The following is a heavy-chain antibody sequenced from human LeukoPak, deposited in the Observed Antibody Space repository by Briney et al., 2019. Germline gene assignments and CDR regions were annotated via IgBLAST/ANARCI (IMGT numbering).Heavy chain of an antibody. CDR2: IYYSGST. V-gene: IGHV4-59*01. D-gene: IGHD4-17*01. Sequence: PSETLSLTCTVSGGSISSYYWSWIRQPPGKGLEWIGYIYYSGSTNYNPSLKSRVTISVDTSKNQFSLKLSSVTAADTAVYYCARGGYGDYDDDAFDIWGQGTMVTVSS. CDR3: ARGGYGDYDDDAFDI. CDR1: GGSISSYY. J-gene: IGHJ3*02.